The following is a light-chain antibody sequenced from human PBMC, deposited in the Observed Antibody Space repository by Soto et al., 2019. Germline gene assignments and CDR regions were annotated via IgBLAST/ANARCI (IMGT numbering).Light chain of an antibody. CDR1: SSDVGAYNC. J-gene: IGLJ1*01. Sequence: GTSSDVGAYNCVSWYQQHPGKAPKRMIYDVRNRPSGVSNRFSGYKSGNTASLTISGLQAANKGDHKSSSSRIGLHYVSVTGTKVTV. V-gene: IGLV2-14*04. CDR2: DVR. CDR3: SSSRIGLHYV.